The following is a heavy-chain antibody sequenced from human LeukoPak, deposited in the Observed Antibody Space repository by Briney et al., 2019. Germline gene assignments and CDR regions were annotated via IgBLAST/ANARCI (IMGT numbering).Heavy chain of an antibody. CDR1: GDSVSSNSAA. CDR3: ARGIRCSGGSCYWNTQYYYYYGMDV. CDR2: TYYRSKWYN. J-gene: IGHJ6*02. D-gene: IGHD2-15*01. Sequence: SQTLSLTCAISGDSVSSNSAAWNWIRPSPSRGLEWLGRTYYRSKWYNDYAVSVKSRITINPDTSKNQFSLQLNSVTPEDTAVYYCARGIRCSGGSCYWNTQYYYYYGMDVWGQGTTVTVSS. V-gene: IGHV6-1*01.